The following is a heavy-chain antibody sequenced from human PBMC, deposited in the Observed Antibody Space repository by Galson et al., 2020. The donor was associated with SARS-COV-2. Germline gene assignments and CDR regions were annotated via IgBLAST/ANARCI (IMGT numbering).Heavy chain of an antibody. CDR3: ARVGGYYYDSSSLAPAFDI. V-gene: IGHV3-21*01. J-gene: IGHJ3*02. CDR1: GFTFSSYS. Sequence: GGSLRLSCAASGFTFSSYSMNWVRQAPGKGLEWVSSISSSSSYIYYADSVKGRFTISRDNAKNSLYLQMNSLRAEDTAVYYCARVGGYYYDSSSLAPAFDIWGQGKMVTVSS. CDR2: ISSSSSYI. D-gene: IGHD3-22*01.